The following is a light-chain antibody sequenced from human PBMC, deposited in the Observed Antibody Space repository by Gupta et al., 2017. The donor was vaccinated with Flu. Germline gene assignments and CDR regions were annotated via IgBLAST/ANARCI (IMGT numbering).Light chain of an antibody. V-gene: IGLV3-10*01. J-gene: IGLJ3*02. CDR1: ALAIKY. Sequence: GQTARITGSGDALAIKYVYWYQQKSGRAPVVVIYEDNKRPSGIPERFSGSTSGTKATLTITGAQVEDEADYFCYSTDRSTDHRMFGGGTKLTVL. CDR2: EDN. CDR3: YSTDRSTDHRM.